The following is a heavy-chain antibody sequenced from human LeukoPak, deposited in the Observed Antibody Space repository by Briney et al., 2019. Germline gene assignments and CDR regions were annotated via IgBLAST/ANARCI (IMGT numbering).Heavy chain of an antibody. Sequence: SETLSLTCTVSNGSISNYYWTWIRQPAGKGLEWIGRIYYTGSTNYNPSLTSRVIMSVDTSKNQFSLKLNSVTAADTALYYCASGHYCTSTSCPGRGAFDIWGQGTMVTVSS. CDR2: IYYTGST. CDR3: ASGHYCTSTSCPGRGAFDI. D-gene: IGHD2-2*01. CDR1: NGSISNYY. J-gene: IGHJ3*02. V-gene: IGHV4-4*07.